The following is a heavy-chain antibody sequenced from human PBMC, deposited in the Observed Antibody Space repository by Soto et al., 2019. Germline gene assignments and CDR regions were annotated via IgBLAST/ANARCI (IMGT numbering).Heavy chain of an antibody. V-gene: IGHV1-18*04. CDR2: ISAYNGNT. CDR1: GYTFTSYA. CDR3: ARGVSSGRPLNWFDP. D-gene: IGHD6-19*01. Sequence: GASVKVTCKASGYTFTSYAISWVRQAPGQGLEWMGWISAYNGNTNYAQKLQGRVTMTTDTSTSTAYMELRSLRSDDTAVYYCARGVSSGRPLNWFDPWGQGTLVTVSS. J-gene: IGHJ5*02.